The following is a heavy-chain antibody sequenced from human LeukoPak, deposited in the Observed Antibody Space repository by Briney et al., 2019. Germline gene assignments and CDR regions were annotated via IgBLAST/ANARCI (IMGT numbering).Heavy chain of an antibody. Sequence: ASVKVSFKASGYTFTVYYMHWVRQAPGQGLEWMGWINPNSGGTNYAQKFQGRVTMTRDTSISTAYMELSRLRSDDTAVYYCARARMRGSGATDYWGQGTLVTVSS. CDR1: GYTFTVYY. D-gene: IGHD1-14*01. V-gene: IGHV1-2*02. CDR3: ARARMRGSGATDY. CDR2: INPNSGGT. J-gene: IGHJ4*02.